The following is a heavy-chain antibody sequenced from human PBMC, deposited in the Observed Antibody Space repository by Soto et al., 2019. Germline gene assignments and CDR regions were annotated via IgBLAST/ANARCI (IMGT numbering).Heavy chain of an antibody. J-gene: IGHJ6*03. D-gene: IGHD6-13*01. Sequence: QVQLVESGGGLVKPGGSLRLSCAASGFTFSDYYMSWIRQAPGKGLEWVSYISSSGSTIYYADSVKGRFTISRDNAKTSLYLQMNSLRAEDTAVYYCARRIQQQLAQIYYYYYMDVWGKGTTVTVSS. V-gene: IGHV3-11*01. CDR3: ARRIQQQLAQIYYYYYMDV. CDR1: GFTFSDYY. CDR2: ISSSGSTI.